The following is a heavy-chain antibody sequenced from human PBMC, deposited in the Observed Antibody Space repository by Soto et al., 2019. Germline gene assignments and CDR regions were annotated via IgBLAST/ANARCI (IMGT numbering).Heavy chain of an antibody. CDR1: GYSFTSYW. J-gene: IGHJ6*02. V-gene: IGHV5-51*01. D-gene: IGHD2-2*02. Sequence: PGASLKICCKGSGYSFTSYWIGWGRRMPGKGLEWMGIIYPGDSDTRYSPSFQGQVTISADKSISTAYLQWSSLKASDTAMYYCARHRYCSSTSCYKYYYYGMDVWGQGTTVTVSS. CDR3: ARHRYCSSTSCYKYYYYGMDV. CDR2: IYPGDSDT.